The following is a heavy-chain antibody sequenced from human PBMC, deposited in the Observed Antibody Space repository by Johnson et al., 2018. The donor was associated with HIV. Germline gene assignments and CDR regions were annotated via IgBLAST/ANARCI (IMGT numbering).Heavy chain of an antibody. CDR3: ARGRTLDWGDAFDI. J-gene: IGHJ3*02. Sequence: YAMSWVRQAPGQGLEWVSAISGSGGSTYYADSVKGRFTISRDNSKNTLYPQMNSLRAEDTALYYCARGRTLDWGDAFDIWGQGTMVTVSS. V-gene: IGHV3-23*01. D-gene: IGHD3/OR15-3a*01. CDR1: YA. CDR2: ISGSGGST.